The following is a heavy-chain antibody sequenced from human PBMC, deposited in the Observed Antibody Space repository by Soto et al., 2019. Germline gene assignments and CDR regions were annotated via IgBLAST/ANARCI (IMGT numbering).Heavy chain of an antibody. CDR3: ARGRIAVAGRTYYYYYGMDV. CDR2: INPSGGST. J-gene: IGHJ6*02. Sequence: GASVKVSCKASGYTFTGYYMHWVRQAPGQGLEWMGIINPSGGSTSYAQKFQGRVTMTRDTSTSTVYMELSSLRSEDTAVYYCARGRIAVAGRTYYYYYGMDVWGQGTTVTVSS. D-gene: IGHD6-19*01. CDR1: GYTFTGYY. V-gene: IGHV1-46*01.